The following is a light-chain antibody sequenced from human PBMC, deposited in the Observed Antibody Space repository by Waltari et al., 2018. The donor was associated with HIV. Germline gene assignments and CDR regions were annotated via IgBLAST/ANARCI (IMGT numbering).Light chain of an antibody. V-gene: IGLV6-57*01. CDR3: QSYDSSNQV. CDR2: EDN. J-gene: IGLJ2*01. CDR1: SGSIASNS. Sequence: NFMLTQPHSVSESPGKTVTISCTRSSGSIASNSVQWYQQRPGSSPTTVIYEDNQRPSGVPDRFSGSIDSSSNSASLTISGLKTEDETDCYCQSYDSSNQVFGGGTKLTVL.